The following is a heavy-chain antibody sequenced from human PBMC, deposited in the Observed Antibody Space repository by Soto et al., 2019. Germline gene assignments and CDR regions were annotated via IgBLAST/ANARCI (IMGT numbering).Heavy chain of an antibody. D-gene: IGHD1-26*01. V-gene: IGHV3-30*03. Sequence: GGSLRLSCEASGFTFSGYGMHWVRQAPGKGLECVSVISYYGTNEYYEDSVKGRFTISRDNSKHTLYLQMNSLRIEDTAVYFGATEDPSGMYSLDYWAQGSKVTVSS. CDR1: GFTFSGYG. CDR2: ISYYGTNE. J-gene: IGHJ4*02. CDR3: ATEDPSGMYSLDY.